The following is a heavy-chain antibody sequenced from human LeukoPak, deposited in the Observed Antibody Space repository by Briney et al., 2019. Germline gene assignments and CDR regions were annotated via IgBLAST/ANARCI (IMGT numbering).Heavy chain of an antibody. J-gene: IGHJ4*02. CDR1: GFTFSGSP. CDR2: IRSKADNYAT. Sequence: GGSLILSCAASGFTFSGSPILWVRQASGKGLEWVGRIRSKADNYATAYAASVQGRCAISRDDSKSTAYLQLNSLKTEDTAVYYCTQSNYWGQGALVTVSS. V-gene: IGHV3-73*01. CDR3: TQSNY.